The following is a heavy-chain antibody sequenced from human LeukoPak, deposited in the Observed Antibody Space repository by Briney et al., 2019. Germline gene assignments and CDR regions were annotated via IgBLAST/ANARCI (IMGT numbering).Heavy chain of an antibody. CDR2: IYHSGRT. V-gene: IGHV4-30-2*01. CDR3: ARTVVVAATWLDY. J-gene: IGHJ4*02. D-gene: IGHD2-15*01. CDR1: GCSISSGGNT. Sequence: SQTLSLTCAASGCSISSGGNTWIWIRQPPGKGLEWIGYIYHSGRTYYNSFLDSRVTISVYRSKNQFSLKLSSVTAADTAVYYCARTVVVAATWLDYWGQGTLVTVSS.